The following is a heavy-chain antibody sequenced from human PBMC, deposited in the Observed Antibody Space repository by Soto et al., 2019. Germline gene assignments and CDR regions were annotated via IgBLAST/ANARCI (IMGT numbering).Heavy chain of an antibody. J-gene: IGHJ4*02. V-gene: IGHV4-30-4*01. CDR3: ARGSYYYDSSGYYHY. CDR2: IYYSGST. D-gene: IGHD3-22*01. CDR1: GGSISSGDYY. Sequence: QVQLQESGPGLVKPSQTLSLTCTVSGGSISSGDYYWSWIRQPPGKGLEWIGYIYYSGSTYYNPSLKSRVTISVDTPKNQFSLKLSSVTAADTAVYYCARGSYYYDSSGYYHYWGQGPLVTVSS.